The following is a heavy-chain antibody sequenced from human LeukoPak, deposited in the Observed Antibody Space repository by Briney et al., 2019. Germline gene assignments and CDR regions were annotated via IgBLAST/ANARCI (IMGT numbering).Heavy chain of an antibody. J-gene: IGHJ4*02. Sequence: GESLKISCKGSGCSFTSYCLGWVRQMPEQRLEWLGIIYPGDSDARYCPTFPLQVTISASISISTNYLHWSSLSATATDTASYSRLSYEEGYFDYWGQGTLVTVSS. D-gene: IGHD3-22*01. V-gene: IGHV5-51*01. CDR2: IYPGDSDA. CDR1: GCSFTSYC. CDR3: SRLSYEEGYFDY.